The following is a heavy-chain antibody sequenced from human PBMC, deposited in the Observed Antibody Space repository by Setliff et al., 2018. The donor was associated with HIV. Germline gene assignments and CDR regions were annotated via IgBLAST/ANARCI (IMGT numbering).Heavy chain of an antibody. J-gene: IGHJ3*01. Sequence: SETLSLTCTVSGGSISTYYWSWIRQPPGKGLEWIGSIYFTGSSDNNPSLKSRVTLSVDTSKHQFSLKLSSVTAADTAVYYCARVQMAEHDAFDFWGQGTMVTVSS. CDR3: ARVQMAEHDAFDF. CDR1: GGSISTYY. CDR2: IYFTGSS. V-gene: IGHV4-59*01.